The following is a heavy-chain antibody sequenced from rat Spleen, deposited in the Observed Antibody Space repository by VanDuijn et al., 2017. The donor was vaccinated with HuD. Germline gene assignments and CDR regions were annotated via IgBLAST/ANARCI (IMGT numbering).Heavy chain of an antibody. V-gene: IGHV5-25*01. J-gene: IGHJ2*01. D-gene: IGHD4-4*01. CDR1: GFTFSYYD. CDR2: ITAGGGNT. Sequence: EVQLVASGGGLVQPGGSLKLSCTTSGFTFSYYDMAWVRQAPTKGLEWIASITAGGGNTYYRDSVKGRFTISRNNAKSTLYLQMDSLRSEDTATYYCTRDSGFYYWGQGVMVTVSS. CDR3: TRDSGFYY.